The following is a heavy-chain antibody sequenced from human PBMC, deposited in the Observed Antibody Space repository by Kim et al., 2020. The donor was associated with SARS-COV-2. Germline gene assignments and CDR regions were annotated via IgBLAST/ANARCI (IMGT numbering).Heavy chain of an antibody. Sequence: GGSLRLSCAASGFTFSSYGMHWVRQAPGKGLEWVAVISYDGSNKYYADSVKGRFTISRDNSKNTLYLQMNSLRAEDTAVYYCAKSSYGSGGVRPYYGMDVWGQGTTVTVSS. D-gene: IGHD3-10*01. CDR3: AKSSYGSGGVRPYYGMDV. V-gene: IGHV3-30*18. CDR2: ISYDGSNK. J-gene: IGHJ6*02. CDR1: GFTFSSYG.